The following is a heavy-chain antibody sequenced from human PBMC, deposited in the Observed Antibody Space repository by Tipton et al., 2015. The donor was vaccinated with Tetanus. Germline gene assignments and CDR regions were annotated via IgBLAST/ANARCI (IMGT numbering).Heavy chain of an antibody. D-gene: IGHD1-26*01. CDR1: GGSISSGGYY. V-gene: IGHV4-31*03. Sequence: TLSLTCTVSGGSISSGGYYWSWIRQHPGKGLEWIGYIYYSGSTYYNPSLKSRVTMSVDTSKNQFSLKLSSVTAADTAVYYCARVGIMGPPHYYYYGMDVWGQGTTVTVSS. CDR2: IYYSGST. J-gene: IGHJ6*02. CDR3: ARVGIMGPPHYYYYGMDV.